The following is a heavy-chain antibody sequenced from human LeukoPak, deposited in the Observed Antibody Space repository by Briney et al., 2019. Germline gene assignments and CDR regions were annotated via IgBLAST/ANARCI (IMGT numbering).Heavy chain of an antibody. CDR3: ARDDYLDV. CDR1: GFTFSSYW. J-gene: IGHJ6*03. CDR2: IRQDGSEK. Sequence: GGSLRLSCAASGFTFSSYWMSWVRQAPGRGLEWVANIRQDGSEKYYVDSVKGRFTISRDNGKHSLYLQMNSLRAEDTAVYYCARDDYLDVWGKGTTVTVSS. V-gene: IGHV3-7*01.